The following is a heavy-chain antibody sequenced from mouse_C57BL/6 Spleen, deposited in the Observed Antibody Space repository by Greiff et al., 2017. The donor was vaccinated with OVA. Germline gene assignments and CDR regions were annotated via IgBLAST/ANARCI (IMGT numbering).Heavy chain of an antibody. CDR3: ARSTTVYFDY. CDR1: GYAFSSSW. J-gene: IGHJ2*01. Sequence: QVQLKESGPELVKPGASVKISCKASGYAFSSSWMNWVKQRPGKGLEWIGRIYPGDGDTNYNGKFKGQATLTADKSSSTAYMQLSSLTSEDSAVYFCARSTTVYFDYWGKGTTLTVSS. V-gene: IGHV1-82*01. D-gene: IGHD2-12*01. CDR2: IYPGDGDT.